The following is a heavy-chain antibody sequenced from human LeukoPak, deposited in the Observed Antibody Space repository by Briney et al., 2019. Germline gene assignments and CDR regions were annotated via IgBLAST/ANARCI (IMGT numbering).Heavy chain of an antibody. CDR3: VRGPDYYYDSSGSFDY. CDR2: IRNSANTI. D-gene: IGHD3-22*01. J-gene: IGHJ4*01. Sequence: PGGSLRLPCAASGFTFSDHYFDWLRQAPGKGLEWISYIRNSANTIYYADSVRGRFTISRDHAKNSLFLQMNSLRVEDTAVYYCVRGPDYYYDSSGSFDYWGHGTLVTASS. CDR1: GFTFSDHY. V-gene: IGHV3-11*04.